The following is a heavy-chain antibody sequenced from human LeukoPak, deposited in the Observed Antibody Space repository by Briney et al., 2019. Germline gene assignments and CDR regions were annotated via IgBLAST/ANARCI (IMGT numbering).Heavy chain of an antibody. Sequence: GGSLRLSCAASGFTFNIYAISWVRQAPGKGLEWVATITNSGDKTFYADSVKGRFTISRDNSENTLYLQMNSLRAADTAVYYCAKSRVRYSLGYFDYWGQGTPVTVSS. CDR2: ITNSGDKT. D-gene: IGHD3-16*01. CDR1: GFTFNIYA. J-gene: IGHJ4*02. CDR3: AKSRVRYSLGYFDY. V-gene: IGHV3-23*01.